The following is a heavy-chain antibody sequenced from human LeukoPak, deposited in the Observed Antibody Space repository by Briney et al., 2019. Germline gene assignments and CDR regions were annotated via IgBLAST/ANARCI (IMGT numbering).Heavy chain of an antibody. Sequence: LPGGSLRLSCAASGFTFDDYTMHWVRQAPGKGLEWVSLISWDGGSTYYADSVKGRFTISRDNSKNSLYLQMNSPRTEDTALYYCAKSKRVYYDSSAAFDYWGQGTLVTVSS. CDR3: AKSKRVYYDSSAAFDY. CDR1: GFTFDDYT. CDR2: ISWDGGST. D-gene: IGHD3-22*01. J-gene: IGHJ4*02. V-gene: IGHV3-43*01.